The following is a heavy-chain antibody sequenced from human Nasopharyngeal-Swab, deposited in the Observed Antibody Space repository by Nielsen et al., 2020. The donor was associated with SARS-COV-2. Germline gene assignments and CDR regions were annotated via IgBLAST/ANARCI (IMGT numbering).Heavy chain of an antibody. CDR3: ARDPIVVVVAAGYYFDY. Sequence: GGSLRLSCASSGFTFSSYSMHWVRQAPGKGLEWVAVISYDGSNKYYADSVKGRFTISRDNSKNTLYLQMNRLRAEDTAVYYCARDPIVVVVAAGYYFDYWGQGTLVTVSS. CDR1: GFTFSSYS. J-gene: IGHJ4*02. D-gene: IGHD2-15*01. CDR2: ISYDGSNK. V-gene: IGHV3-30-3*01.